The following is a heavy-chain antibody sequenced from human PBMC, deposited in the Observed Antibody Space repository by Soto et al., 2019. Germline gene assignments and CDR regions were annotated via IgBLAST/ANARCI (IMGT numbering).Heavy chain of an antibody. CDR2: ISSTTTYI. Sequence: GGSLRLSCAASGFTFTRYSLNWVRQAPGKGLEWVSSISSTTTYIYYGDSMQGRFTISRDNAKNSLYLEMNSLRAEDTAVYYCARESEDLTSNFDYWGQGTLVTVSS. J-gene: IGHJ4*02. CDR1: GFTFTRYS. CDR3: ARESEDLTSNFDY. V-gene: IGHV3-21*06.